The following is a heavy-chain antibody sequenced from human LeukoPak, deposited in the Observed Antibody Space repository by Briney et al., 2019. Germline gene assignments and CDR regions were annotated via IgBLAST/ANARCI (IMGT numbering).Heavy chain of an antibody. CDR1: GFTFSSYW. CDR3: ASHTYIKSWYYFQY. V-gene: IGHV3-7*01. D-gene: IGHD6-13*01. J-gene: IGHJ4*02. CDR2: IKEDGSAK. Sequence: GGSLRLSCAASGFTFSSYWMTWVRQAPGKGLEWVANIKEDGSAKNYLDSVKGRFTISRDNAKNSLYLQMNSLRAEDTAVYYCASHTYIKSWYYFQYWGQGILVTVSS.